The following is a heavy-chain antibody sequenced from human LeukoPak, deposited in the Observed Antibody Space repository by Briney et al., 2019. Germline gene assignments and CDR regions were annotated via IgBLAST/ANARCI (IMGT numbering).Heavy chain of an antibody. CDR3: TGGSGSWFDP. V-gene: IGHV1-24*01. D-gene: IGHD1-1*01. Sequence: ASVKVSCKVSGYTLTELSMHWVRQAPGKGLEWMGGFDPEDGETIYAQKFQGTVTITEDTSTDTAYMELSSLRSEDTAVYYCTGGSGSWFDPWGQGTLVTVSS. J-gene: IGHJ5*02. CDR2: FDPEDGET. CDR1: GYTLTELS.